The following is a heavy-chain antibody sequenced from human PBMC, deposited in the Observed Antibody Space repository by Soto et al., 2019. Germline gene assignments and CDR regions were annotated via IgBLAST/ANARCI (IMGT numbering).Heavy chain of an antibody. V-gene: IGHV3-7*01. J-gene: IGHJ4*02. Sequence: EVQLVESGGGLVQPGGSLRLSCAASGLTFSNYYMSWVRQAQGKGLEWVANVNEDGSEKYYVDSVKGRFTVSRDNARNSLYLQMNSLRAEDTAVYYCAKWGGAASDYWGQGTLVTVSS. D-gene: IGHD1-26*01. CDR3: AKWGGAASDY. CDR2: VNEDGSEK. CDR1: GLTFSNYY.